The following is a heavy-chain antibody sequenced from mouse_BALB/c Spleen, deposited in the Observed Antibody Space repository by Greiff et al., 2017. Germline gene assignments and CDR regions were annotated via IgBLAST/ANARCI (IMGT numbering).Heavy chain of an antibody. D-gene: IGHD1-1*01. CDR1: GYTFTSYW. J-gene: IGHJ2*01. CDR2: IDPSDSYT. CDR3: ARGGTTPDY. V-gene: IGHV1-69*02. Sequence: QVQLKQPGAELVKPGASVKLSCKASGYTFTSYWMHWVKQRPGQGLEWIGEIDPSDSYTNYNQKFKGKATLTVDKSSSTAYMQLSSLTSGDSAVYYCARGGTTPDYWGQGTTLTVSS.